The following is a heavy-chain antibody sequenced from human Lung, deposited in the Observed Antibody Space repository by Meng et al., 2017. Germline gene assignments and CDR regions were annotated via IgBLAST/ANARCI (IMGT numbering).Heavy chain of an antibody. Sequence: EVQMVESGGGLVKPGGSLRLSCAASGFTFSSYSMNWVRQAPGKGLEWVSSISSRSSKIYYADSVKGRFTISRDNAKNSLYLQMNSLRAEDTAVYYCASSPYRGLDFDNCGHGTLVTVSS. CDR3: ASSPYRGLDFDN. V-gene: IGHV3-21*01. CDR2: ISSRSSKI. CDR1: GFTFSSYS. D-gene: IGHD3-16*01. J-gene: IGHJ4*01.